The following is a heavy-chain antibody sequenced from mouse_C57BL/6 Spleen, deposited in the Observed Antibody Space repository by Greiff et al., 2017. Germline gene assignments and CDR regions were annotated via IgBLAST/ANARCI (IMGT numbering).Heavy chain of an antibody. CDR1: GFTFSSYA. CDR3: ARGGQLRLGGFAY. V-gene: IGHV5-4*03. D-gene: IGHD3-2*02. Sequence: EVKVVESGGGLVKPGGSLKLSCAASGFTFSSYAMSWVRQTPEKRLEWVATISDGGSYTYYPDNVKGRFTISRDNAKNNLYLQMSHLKSEDTAMYYGARGGQLRLGGFAYWGQGTLVTVSA. CDR2: ISDGGSYT. J-gene: IGHJ3*01.